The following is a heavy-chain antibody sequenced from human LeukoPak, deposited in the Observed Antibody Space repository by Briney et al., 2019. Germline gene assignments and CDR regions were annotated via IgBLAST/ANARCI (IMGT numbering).Heavy chain of an antibody. CDR2: IYPGDSDT. CDR1: GYSFPSYW. D-gene: IGHD1-26*01. V-gene: IGHV5-51*01. J-gene: IGHJ4*02. CDR3: ARGSIVGATRNYFDY. Sequence: GESLKISCKGSGYSFPSYWIGGVRQTPGKGLDGVGIIYPGDSDTRYSPSFQGQVTISADKSISTAYLQWSSLKASDTAMYYCARGSIVGATRNYFDYWGQGTLVTVSS.